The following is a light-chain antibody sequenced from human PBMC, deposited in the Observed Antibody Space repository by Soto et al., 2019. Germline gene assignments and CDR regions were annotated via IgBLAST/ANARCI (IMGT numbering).Light chain of an antibody. J-gene: IGKJ5*01. CDR1: QGISSF. V-gene: IGKV1-9*01. CDR2: AAS. CDR3: QQLNSYPIT. Sequence: DIHLAQSPSFLSASVGDRVTITCRASQGISSFLAWYQQKPGMAPKLLIYAASTLQSGVPSRFSGSGSGTEFTLTIFSLQPEDFATYYCQQLNSYPITFGQGTRLEIK.